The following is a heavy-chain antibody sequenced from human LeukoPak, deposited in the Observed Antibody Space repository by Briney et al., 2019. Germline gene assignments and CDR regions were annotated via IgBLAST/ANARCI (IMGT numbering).Heavy chain of an antibody. D-gene: IGHD3-10*01. J-gene: IGHJ5*01. Sequence: GGSLRLSCAVSEFTFNSFAMRWVRQVPGKGREWVGGISGSGGSTYYADSVRGRFSIGRENSKNTLYLQVNSLRGEDTAIHFCSKDSGSGSYHNWFDSWGQGTLVTVSS. CDR2: ISGSGGST. CDR3: SKDSGSGSYHNWFDS. CDR1: EFTFNSFA. V-gene: IGHV3-23*01.